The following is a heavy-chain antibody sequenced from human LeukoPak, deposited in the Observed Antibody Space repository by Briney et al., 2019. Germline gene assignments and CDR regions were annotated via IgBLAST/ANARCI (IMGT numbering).Heavy chain of an antibody. J-gene: IGHJ2*01. CDR1: AFTLSNYW. D-gene: IGHD4-17*01. V-gene: IGHV3-7*01. CDR2: IREDGRET. Sequence: GRCMTLSCAASAFTLSNYWMSCVRQAAGKGREWVANIREDGRETFYVDSVRGRFTISRDNAKDSLDLEMNSLRAEDAALYYCARVPTVTGRDHWYFDLWGRGTLVTVSS. CDR3: ARVPTVTGRDHWYFDL.